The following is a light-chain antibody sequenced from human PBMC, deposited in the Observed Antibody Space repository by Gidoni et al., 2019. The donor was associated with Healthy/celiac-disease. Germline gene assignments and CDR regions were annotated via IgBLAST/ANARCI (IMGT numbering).Light chain of an antibody. CDR3: QQWIT. Sequence: DIQMTQSPSSLSASVGDRVTITCQASQDISNYLNWYQQKPGKAPKLLIYDASNLETGVPSRFSGSGSGTDFTFTISSLQPEDIATYYCQQWITFGPGTNVDIK. CDR1: QDISNY. V-gene: IGKV1-33*01. J-gene: IGKJ3*01. CDR2: DAS.